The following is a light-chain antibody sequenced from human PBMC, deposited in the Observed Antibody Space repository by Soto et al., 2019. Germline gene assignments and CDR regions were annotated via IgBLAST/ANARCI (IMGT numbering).Light chain of an antibody. CDR2: DAS. J-gene: IGKJ1*01. CDR1: RSLSSGY. V-gene: IGKV3-20*01. Sequence: IVLMQSPGTLSLSPGERATLSCRASRSLSSGYLAWYQQKPGQAPRLLFYDASRRATGTPDRFSVSGSGTDFTLTISRLEPEDVAVYYCQQYGDSPRTFGQGTKVEIK. CDR3: QQYGDSPRT.